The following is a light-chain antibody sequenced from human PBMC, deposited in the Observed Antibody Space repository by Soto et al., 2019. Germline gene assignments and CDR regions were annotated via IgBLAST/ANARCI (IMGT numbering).Light chain of an antibody. J-gene: IGLJ1*01. CDR2: DVS. V-gene: IGLV2-14*01. CDR1: SGDIGASNY. CDR3: TSYRTYSGV. Sequence: QSVLTQPASVSGSPGQSITISCTGTSGDIGASNYVSWYQQFLDKAPKLIIYDVSDRPSGVSTRFSGSKSGNTASLTISGLQPEDEADYYCTSYRTYSGVFGTGTKVTVL.